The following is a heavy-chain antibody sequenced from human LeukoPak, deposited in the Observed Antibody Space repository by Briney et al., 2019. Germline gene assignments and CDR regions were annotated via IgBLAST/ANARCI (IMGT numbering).Heavy chain of an antibody. Sequence: TGGSLRLSCAASRFIVSNNYMSWVRQAPGKGLEWVSVIYSGGDTYYTDSVKGRFTISRDNSKNTVFLQMNSLRADDTAVYYCAREGRGASILLWGQGTLVTVSS. CDR3: AREGRGASILL. D-gene: IGHD3-10*01. V-gene: IGHV3-53*01. CDR1: RFIVSNNY. J-gene: IGHJ4*02. CDR2: IYSGGDT.